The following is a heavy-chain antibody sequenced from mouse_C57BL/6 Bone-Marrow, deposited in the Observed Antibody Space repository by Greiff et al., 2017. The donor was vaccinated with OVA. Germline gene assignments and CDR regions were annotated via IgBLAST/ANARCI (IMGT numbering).Heavy chain of an antibody. Sequence: LVESGAELARPGASVKLSCTASGYTFTSYGISWVKQRTGQGLEWIGAIHPRGGNTYYNDNLKGKVTLTEDKSSTTAYMGVRRLTSEDSAVYVCARGDGYYVAWFAYWGQGTLVTVSA. V-gene: IGHV1-81*01. CDR3: ARGDGYYVAWFAY. J-gene: IGHJ3*01. CDR1: GYTFTSYG. D-gene: IGHD2-3*01. CDR2: IHPRGGNT.